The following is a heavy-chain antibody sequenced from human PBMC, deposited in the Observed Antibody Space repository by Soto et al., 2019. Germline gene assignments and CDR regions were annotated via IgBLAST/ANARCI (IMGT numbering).Heavy chain of an antibody. CDR2: IWNGRNSE. CDR1: RFTFSTFG. V-gene: IGHV3-33*01. Sequence: QVQLVESGGGVVQPGRSLRLSCAASRFTFSTFGMHWVRQSPGKGLEWVAVIWNGRNSEDYADSVKGRFTISRDNSKNTLYLQMNSLRAEDTAMYYCVTERKNYEFDYWGQGILVTVSS. J-gene: IGHJ4*02. CDR3: VTERKNYEFDY. D-gene: IGHD1-7*01.